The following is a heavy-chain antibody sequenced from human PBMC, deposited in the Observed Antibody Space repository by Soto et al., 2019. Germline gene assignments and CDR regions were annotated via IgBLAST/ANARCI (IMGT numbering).Heavy chain of an antibody. Sequence: PSETLSLTCTVSGGSISSGDYYWSWIRQPPGKGLEWIGYIYYSGSTYYNPSLKSRVTISVDTSQNQFSLKLTSVTTADTAVYYCARPRSSGYAGEFDYWGQGILVTVSS. CDR1: GGSISSGDYY. J-gene: IGHJ4*02. V-gene: IGHV4-30-4*02. D-gene: IGHD3-22*01. CDR3: ARPRSSGYAGEFDY. CDR2: IYYSGST.